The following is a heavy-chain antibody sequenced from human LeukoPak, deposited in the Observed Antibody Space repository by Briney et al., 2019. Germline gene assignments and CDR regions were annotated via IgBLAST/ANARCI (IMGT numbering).Heavy chain of an antibody. J-gene: IGHJ6*02. Sequence: ASVKVSCKASGGTFSSYATSWVRQAPGQGLEWMGGTIPIFGTANYAQKFQGRVTITADESTSTAYMELSSLRSEDTAVYYCARDHRGELPVNYYGMDVWGQGTTVTVSS. V-gene: IGHV1-69*01. CDR2: TIPIFGTA. CDR3: ARDHRGELPVNYYGMDV. CDR1: GGTFSSYA. D-gene: IGHD1-26*01.